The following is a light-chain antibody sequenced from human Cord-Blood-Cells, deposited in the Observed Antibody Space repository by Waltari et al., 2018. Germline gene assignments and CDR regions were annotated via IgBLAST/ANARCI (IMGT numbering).Light chain of an antibody. J-gene: IGKJ1*01. CDR3: QQRSNWPVT. V-gene: IGKV3-11*01. Sequence: EIVLTQSPATLSLSPGARATLSCRASQRFSSYLAWYQQKPGQAPRLLIYDASNRATGIPARFSGSGSGTDFTLTISSLEPEDFAVYYCQQRSNWPVTFGQGTKVEIK. CDR2: DAS. CDR1: QRFSSY.